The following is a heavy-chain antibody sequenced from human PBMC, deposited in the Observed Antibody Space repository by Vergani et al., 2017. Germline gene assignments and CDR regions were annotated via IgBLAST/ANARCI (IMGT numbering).Heavy chain of an antibody. CDR3: ARDGGEYDKDALDV. V-gene: IGHV4-4*03. D-gene: IGHD2-21*01. CDR1: GVSIKSGFW. J-gene: IGHJ3*01. CDR2: IYHSGST. Sequence: VQLQESGPGLVKPPGTPSLTCAVSGVSIKSGFWWNWVRQPPGKGLEWIGEIYHSGSTNYNPSLRSRAIMSVDASKKQFSLKLTSVTAADTAVYYCARDGGEYDKDALDVWGQGTKVTVTS.